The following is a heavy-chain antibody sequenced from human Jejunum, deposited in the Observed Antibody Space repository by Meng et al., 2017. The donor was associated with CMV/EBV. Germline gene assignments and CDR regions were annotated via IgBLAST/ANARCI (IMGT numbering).Heavy chain of an antibody. D-gene: IGHD3-3*01. J-gene: IGHJ4*02. CDR1: GTYGNQA. V-gene: IGHV1-69*10. CDR3: ASQTTRAYEFRATTLDV. Sequence: GTYGNQAIRWVRPGPGQGGEWMGGLVPIMGLGAYAQKVRGIVTITADKSTSTAYLELSSLKAEDSAVYFCASQTTRAYEFRATTLDVWGQGTLVTVSS. CDR2: LVPIMGLG.